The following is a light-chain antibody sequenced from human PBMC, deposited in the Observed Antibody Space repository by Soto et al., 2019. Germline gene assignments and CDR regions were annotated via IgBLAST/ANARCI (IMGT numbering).Light chain of an antibody. CDR2: EVS. Sequence: QSALTQPPSASGSPGQSVTISCTGTSSDVGGYNYVSWYQQYPGKAPRLMIYEVSKRPSGVPDRFSGSKSGNTASLTVSGLQAEDEADYYCSSYAGGPRVFGGGTKVTVL. V-gene: IGLV2-8*01. J-gene: IGLJ3*02. CDR3: SSYAGGPRV. CDR1: SSDVGGYNY.